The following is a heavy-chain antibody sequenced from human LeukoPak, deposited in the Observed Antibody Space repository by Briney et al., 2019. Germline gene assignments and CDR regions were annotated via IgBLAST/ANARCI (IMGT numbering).Heavy chain of an antibody. D-gene: IGHD6-19*01. CDR1: GFTLSSYE. CDR2: ISSSSSTI. V-gene: IGHV3-48*03. J-gene: IGHJ3*02. CDR3: ARDSSGWYFAFDI. Sequence: PGGSLRLSCAASGFTLSSYEMNWVRQAPGKGLEWVSYISSSSSTIYYADSVKGRFTISRDNAKNSLYLQMNSLRAEDTAVYYCARDSSGWYFAFDIWGQGTMVTVSS.